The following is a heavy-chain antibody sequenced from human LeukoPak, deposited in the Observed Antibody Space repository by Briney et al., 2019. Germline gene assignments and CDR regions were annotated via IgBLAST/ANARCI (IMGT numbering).Heavy chain of an antibody. CDR1: GFTFSSYS. V-gene: IGHV3-21*01. Sequence: GGPLSLLCAASGFTFSSYSMNWVRKAPGKGREWVTSISSSSSYIYYADSVKGRFTISRDNAKNSLYLQMNSLRAEDTAVYYCARDGVVPADGYYYYYYYMDVWGKGTTVTISS. CDR3: ARDGVVPADGYYYYYYYMDV. CDR2: ISSSSSYI. D-gene: IGHD2-2*01. J-gene: IGHJ6*03.